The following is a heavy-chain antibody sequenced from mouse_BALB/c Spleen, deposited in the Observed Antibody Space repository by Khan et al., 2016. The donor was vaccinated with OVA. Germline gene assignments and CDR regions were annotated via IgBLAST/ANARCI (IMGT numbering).Heavy chain of an antibody. V-gene: IGHV1-5*01. CDR3: SRNGFGNYESWDY. D-gene: IGHD2-1*01. J-gene: IGHJ2*01. CDR1: GYTFTTYW. CDR2: IYPGNSDT. Sequence: VQLKQSGTVLARPGASVKMSCKASGYTFTTYWMHWVKQRPGQGLEWIGTIYPGNSDTNYNQKFKGKAKLTAVTSTSTAHLELNSLTNEDSAVYYSSRNGFGNYESWDYWGQGTTLTVSS.